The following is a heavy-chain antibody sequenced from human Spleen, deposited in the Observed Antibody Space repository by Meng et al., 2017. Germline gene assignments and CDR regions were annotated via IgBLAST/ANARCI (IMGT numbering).Heavy chain of an antibody. J-gene: IGHJ6*02. D-gene: IGHD3-22*01. Sequence: SETLSLPCTVSGGSISSSSYYWGWIRQPPGKGLEWIGSIYYSGSTYYNPSLKSRVTISVDTYKNQFSLKLSSVTAADTAVYYCAHPNGYYPHGMDVWGQGTTVTVSS. CDR1: GGSISSSSYY. CDR3: AHPNGYYPHGMDV. V-gene: IGHV4-39*07. CDR2: IYYSGST.